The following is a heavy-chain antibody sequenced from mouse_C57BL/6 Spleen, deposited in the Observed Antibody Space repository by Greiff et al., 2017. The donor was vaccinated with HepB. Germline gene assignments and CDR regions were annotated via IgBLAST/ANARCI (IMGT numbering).Heavy chain of an antibody. Sequence: EVKLMESEGGLVQPGSSMKLSCTASGFTFSDYYMAWVRQVPEKGLEWVANINYDGSSTYYLDSLKSRFIISTDNAKNILYLQMSSLKSEDTATYYCARVDYDYDEGAYYAMDYWGQGTSVTVSS. CDR1: GFTFSDYY. CDR3: ARVDYDYDEGAYYAMDY. D-gene: IGHD2-4*01. J-gene: IGHJ4*01. V-gene: IGHV5-16*01. CDR2: INYDGSST.